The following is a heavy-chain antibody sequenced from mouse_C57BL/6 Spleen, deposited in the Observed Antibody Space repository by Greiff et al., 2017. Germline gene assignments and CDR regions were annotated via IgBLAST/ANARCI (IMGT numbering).Heavy chain of an antibody. D-gene: IGHD2-3*01. CDR1: GFTFSDFY. CDR2: SRNKANDYTT. Sequence: EVMLVESGGGLVQSGRSLRLSCATSGFTFSDFYMEWVRQAPGKGLEWIAASRNKANDYTTEYSASVKGRFIVSRDTSQSILHLQMNALRAEATDVYYCARALYDGYYHWYFGVWGTGTTVTVAA. J-gene: IGHJ1*03. CDR3: ARALYDGYYHWYFGV. V-gene: IGHV7-1*01.